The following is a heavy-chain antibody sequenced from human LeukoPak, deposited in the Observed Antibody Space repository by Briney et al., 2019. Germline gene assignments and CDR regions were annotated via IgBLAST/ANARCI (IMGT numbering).Heavy chain of an antibody. CDR1: GDSVSSNSAA. D-gene: IGHD5-24*01. J-gene: IGHJ4*02. V-gene: IGHV6-1*01. CDR3: ARVTTSTLSY. CDR2: TYYRSERYN. Sequence: SQSLSLTCAISGDSVSSNSAAWNWIRQSASRGLEWLGRTYYRSERYNDYAESVKSRITINPDTSKNQFSLQLNSVTPEDTAVYYCARVTTSTLSYWGQGTLVTVSS.